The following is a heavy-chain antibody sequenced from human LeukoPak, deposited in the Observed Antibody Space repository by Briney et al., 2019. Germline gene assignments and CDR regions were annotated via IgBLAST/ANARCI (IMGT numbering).Heavy chain of an antibody. CDR1: GYTFTGYY. Sequence: ASVKVSCKASGYTFTGYYMHWVRQAPGQGLEWMGWINPSGGTNYTQKFQGRVTMTEDTSTDTAYMELSSLRSEDTAVYYCATANSHSSGWYRAFDYWGQGTLVTVSS. CDR2: INPSGGT. D-gene: IGHD6-19*01. CDR3: ATANSHSSGWYRAFDY. J-gene: IGHJ4*02. V-gene: IGHV1-2*02.